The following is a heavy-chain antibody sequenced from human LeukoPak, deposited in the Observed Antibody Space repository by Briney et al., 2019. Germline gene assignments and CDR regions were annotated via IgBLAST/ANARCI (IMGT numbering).Heavy chain of an antibody. CDR2: IYTSGST. V-gene: IGHV4-61*02. Sequence: TSETLSLTCTVSGGSISSGSYYWSWIRQPAGKGLEWIGRIYTSGSTNYNPSLKSRVTISVDTSKNQFSLKLSSVTAADTAAYYCARDRVGDYVWGSYRRNWFDPWGQGTLVTVSS. D-gene: IGHD3-16*02. CDR3: ARDRVGDYVWGSYRRNWFDP. J-gene: IGHJ5*02. CDR1: GGSISSGSYY.